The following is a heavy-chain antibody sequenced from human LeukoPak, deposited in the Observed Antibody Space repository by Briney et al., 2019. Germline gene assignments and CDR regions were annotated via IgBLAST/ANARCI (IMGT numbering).Heavy chain of an antibody. V-gene: IGHV4-34*01. CDR2: INHSGST. Sequence: SETLSLTCAVYGGSFSGYYWRWIRQPPGKGLEWNGEINHSGSTNYNPSLKSRVTISVDTSKNQFSLKLSSVTAADTAVYYCARGGGRVVVIGYYYMDVWGKGTTVTVSS. CDR1: GGSFSGYY. D-gene: IGHD3-22*01. J-gene: IGHJ6*03. CDR3: ARGGGRVVVIGYYYMDV.